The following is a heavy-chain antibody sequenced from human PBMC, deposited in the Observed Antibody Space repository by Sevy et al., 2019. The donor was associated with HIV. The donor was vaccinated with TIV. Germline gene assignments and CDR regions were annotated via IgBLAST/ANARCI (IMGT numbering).Heavy chain of an antibody. CDR1: GGSISGYY. CDR3: ARRVPALAGNWFDP. V-gene: IGHV4-59*01. CDR2: IYNVGDI. Sequence: SETLSLTCTVSGGSISGYYWSWIRQSPGKGLEWIGYIYNVGDIRYNPSLKSRVTISMATSKNQFSLHLNSVTAADTAVYYCARRVPALAGNWFDPWGQGTLVTVSS. J-gene: IGHJ5*02.